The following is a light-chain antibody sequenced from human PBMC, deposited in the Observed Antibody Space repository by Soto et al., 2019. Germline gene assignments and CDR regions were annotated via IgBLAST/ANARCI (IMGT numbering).Light chain of an antibody. CDR2: DAS. J-gene: IGKJ5*01. CDR3: QQFLSYPIT. Sequence: IQLTQSPASLSASVGERVTITCRASQDIRGALAWYQQSPGEAPQLLIYDASTLESGVPSRFSGSSSGTNFTLTISIRNPEDFATYQCQQFLSYPITYGQGTRLEIK. V-gene: IGKV1-13*02. CDR1: QDIRGA.